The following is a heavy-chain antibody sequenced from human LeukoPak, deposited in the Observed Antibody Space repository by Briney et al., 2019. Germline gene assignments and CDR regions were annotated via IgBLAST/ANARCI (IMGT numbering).Heavy chain of an antibody. Sequence: ASVKVSCKASGYTFTSYDINWVRQATGQGLEWMRWMNPNSGNTGYAQKFQGRVTMTRNTSISTAYMELSSLRSEDTAVYYCARGTHGSSHFDYWGQGTLVTVSS. CDR3: ARGTHGSSHFDY. V-gene: IGHV1-8*01. D-gene: IGHD2-15*01. CDR2: MNPNSGNT. J-gene: IGHJ4*02. CDR1: GYTFTSYD.